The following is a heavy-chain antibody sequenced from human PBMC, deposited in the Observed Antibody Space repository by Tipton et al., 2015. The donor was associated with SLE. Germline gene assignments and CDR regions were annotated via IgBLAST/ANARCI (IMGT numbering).Heavy chain of an antibody. CDR3: ARGYCSGDVCFGRGYFDY. CDR2: IHYTGST. D-gene: IGHD2-8*02. CDR1: RGSIRTNDYW. Sequence: LRLSCTVSRGSIRTNDYWWAWVRQPPGKGLEWIGSIQEWIGSIHYTGSTVYNPSLKSRLTISLDTSKMQSSLRLSSLTAADTAVYYCARGYCSGDVCFGRGYFDYWGQGTQVTVSS. V-gene: IGHV4-39*07. J-gene: IGHJ4*02.